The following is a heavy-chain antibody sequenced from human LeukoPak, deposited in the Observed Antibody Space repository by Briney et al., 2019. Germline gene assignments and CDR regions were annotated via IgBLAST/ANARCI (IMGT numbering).Heavy chain of an antibody. CDR2: ISSSGSTI. Sequence: PGGSLRLSCAASGFTFSDYYMSWIRQAPGKGLEWVSYISSSGSTIYYADSVKGRFTISRDNAKNSLYLQMNSLRAEDTAVYYCARPRYCSSTSCPYYFDYWGQGTLVTVSS. CDR1: GFTFSDYY. J-gene: IGHJ4*02. D-gene: IGHD2-2*01. V-gene: IGHV3-11*04. CDR3: ARPRYCSSTSCPYYFDY.